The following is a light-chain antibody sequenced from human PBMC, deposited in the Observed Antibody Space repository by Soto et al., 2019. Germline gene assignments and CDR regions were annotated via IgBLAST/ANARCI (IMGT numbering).Light chain of an antibody. Sequence: DIQMTQSPSTLSASVGDRVTITCRASQSISIWLAWYQQKPGKAPKRLIYKASSLESGVPSRFSGRVSGTEFTLTISSLQPDDFATYDCQQYNSYLLTFGPGTKVYIK. CDR2: KAS. CDR1: QSISIW. J-gene: IGKJ3*01. CDR3: QQYNSYLLT. V-gene: IGKV1-5*03.